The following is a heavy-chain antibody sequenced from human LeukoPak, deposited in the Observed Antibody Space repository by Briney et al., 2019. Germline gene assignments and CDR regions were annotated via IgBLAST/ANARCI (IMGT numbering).Heavy chain of an antibody. CDR1: GFPFRSYA. CDR3: AKDRWGYQLPLDY. D-gene: IGHD2-2*01. V-gene: IGHV3-23*01. Sequence: PGGSLSLSCAASGFPFRSYAMSGVRPAPGKGLEGVSAISGSGGSTYYADSVKGRFTISRDNSKNTLYLQMNSLRAEDTAVYYFAKDRWGYQLPLDYWGQGTLVTVSS. CDR2: ISGSGGST. J-gene: IGHJ4*02.